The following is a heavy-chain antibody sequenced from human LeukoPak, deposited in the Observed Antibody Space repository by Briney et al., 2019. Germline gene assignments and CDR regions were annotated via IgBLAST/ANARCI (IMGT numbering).Heavy chain of an antibody. CDR1: GGSISSYS. V-gene: IGHV4-59*01. Sequence: SETLSLTCTVSGGSISSYSWGWIRQPPAKGLEWIGHICYSESTNYNHSLTSRVTISVDTSKNQFSLKLSSVTAADTAVYYCARGPSGIAAFGAFDIWGQGTMVTVSS. D-gene: IGHD6-13*01. J-gene: IGHJ3*02. CDR3: ARGPSGIAAFGAFDI. CDR2: ICYSEST.